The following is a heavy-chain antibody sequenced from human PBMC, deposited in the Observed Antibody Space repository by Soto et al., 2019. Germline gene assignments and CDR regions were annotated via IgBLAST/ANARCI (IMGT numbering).Heavy chain of an antibody. CDR2: IFNTGAT. Sequence: QVQLQESGPGLVKPSQTLSLTCTVSADSTVIGDYYWSWLRQPPGEGLEWIGYIFNTGATYYNPSLRSRVTISIDSSKNQISLHMKSVTAADTAIYYCARSISIVNDFYAAAAFDIWGQGTLVTVSS. CDR1: ADSTVIGDYY. V-gene: IGHV4-30-4*01. D-gene: IGHD3-3*01. CDR3: ARSISIVNDFYAAAAFDI. J-gene: IGHJ3*02.